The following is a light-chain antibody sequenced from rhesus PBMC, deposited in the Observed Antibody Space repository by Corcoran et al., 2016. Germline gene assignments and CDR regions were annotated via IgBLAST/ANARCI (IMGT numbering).Light chain of an antibody. CDR3: LQYNSDPFA. V-gene: IGKV1-43*02. CDR2: AAS. CDR1: QGISTY. Sequence: DIQMTQSPSSLSASVGDRVTITCRASQGISTYLNWYQQKPGKAPKRLIYAASILESGVPSRFSGSGSGTDFTLTISSLQPEDFATYYCLQYNSDPFAFGPGTKLDIK. J-gene: IGKJ3*01.